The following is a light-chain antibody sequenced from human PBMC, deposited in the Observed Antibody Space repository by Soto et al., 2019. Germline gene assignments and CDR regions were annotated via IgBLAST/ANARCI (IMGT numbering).Light chain of an antibody. CDR2: ANT. Sequence: QSVLTQPPSVSGAPGRRVTISCTGGSSNIGAGYDVHWYQQIPGTAPKLLIYANTNRPSGVPDRFSGSKSGTSASLAIAGLQAEDEADYYCQSYDSSLSGSGVFGGGTKLTVL. CDR1: SSNIGAGYD. CDR3: QSYDSSLSGSGV. V-gene: IGLV1-40*01. J-gene: IGLJ3*02.